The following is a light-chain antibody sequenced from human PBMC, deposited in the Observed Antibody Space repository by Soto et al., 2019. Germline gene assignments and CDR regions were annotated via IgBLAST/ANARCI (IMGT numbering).Light chain of an antibody. J-gene: IGKJ4*01. CDR3: QQSGSSPLT. Sequence: EIVLTQSPGTLSLSPWERATLSCRASQSVSNNYLAWYQQKPGQAPRLLIYGASSRATGIPDRFSGSGSATDFTLTISRLEPEDFAVYFCQQSGSSPLTLGGGTKVDIK. CDR2: GAS. CDR1: QSVSNNY. V-gene: IGKV3-20*01.